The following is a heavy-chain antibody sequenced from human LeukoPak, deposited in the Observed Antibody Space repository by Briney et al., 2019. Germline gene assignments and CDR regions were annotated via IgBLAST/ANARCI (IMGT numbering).Heavy chain of an antibody. D-gene: IGHD3-10*01. CDR3: ARDYYGSGTYFAFDI. J-gene: IGHJ3*02. Sequence: PGGSLRLSCAASGFTVSSNYMTWVRQAPGKGLEWVSVIYTGGITFYADSVKGRFTISRDNSKNTLYLQMNSLRAEDTAVYYCARDYYGSGTYFAFDIWGQGTMVTVSS. CDR2: IYTGGIT. CDR1: GFTVSSNY. V-gene: IGHV3-53*01.